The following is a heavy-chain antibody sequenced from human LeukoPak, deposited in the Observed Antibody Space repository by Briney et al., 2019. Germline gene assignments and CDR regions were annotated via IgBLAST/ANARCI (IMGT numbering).Heavy chain of an antibody. J-gene: IGHJ6*02. CDR2: ISGYNGNT. D-gene: IGHD3-3*01. Sequence: GESLKISCQSSGYSFTGFGVSWVRQAPGQGLEWMGWISGYNGNTNYAQNLQGRVTMTTDTSTSTAYMEVRSLRSDDTAVYYCARDLWWSGTDYYYYGMDVWGQGTTVTVSS. CDR3: ARDLWWSGTDYYYYGMDV. CDR1: GYSFTGFG. V-gene: IGHV1-18*01.